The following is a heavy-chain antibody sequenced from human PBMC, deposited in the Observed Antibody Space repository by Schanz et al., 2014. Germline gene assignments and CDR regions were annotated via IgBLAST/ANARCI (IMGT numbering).Heavy chain of an antibody. J-gene: IGHJ4*02. CDR2: ISGSGGST. D-gene: IGHD4-17*01. CDR3: VRDTDYHFDY. Sequence: EVQLVESGGGLVQPGGSLRLSCAASGVTFSSHVMTWVRQAPGKGLEWVSGISGSGGSTYYADSVKGRFSIPRDNSKNTLYLQMNSLRAEDTAVYYCVRDTDYHFDYWGQGTLVTVSS. V-gene: IGHV3-23*04. CDR1: GVTFSSHV.